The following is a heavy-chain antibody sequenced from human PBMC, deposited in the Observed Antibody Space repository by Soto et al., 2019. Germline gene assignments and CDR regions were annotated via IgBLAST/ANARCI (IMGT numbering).Heavy chain of an antibody. D-gene: IGHD6-13*01. V-gene: IGHV1-24*01. J-gene: IGHJ4*02. Sequence: ASVKVSCKVSGYTLTELSMHWVRQAPGKGLEWMGGFDPEDGETIYAQKFQGRVTMTEDTSTDTAYMELSSLRSEDTAVYYCGTVTRWVAAAGPIFDYWGQGTLVTVSS. CDR3: GTVTRWVAAAGPIFDY. CDR1: GYTLTELS. CDR2: FDPEDGET.